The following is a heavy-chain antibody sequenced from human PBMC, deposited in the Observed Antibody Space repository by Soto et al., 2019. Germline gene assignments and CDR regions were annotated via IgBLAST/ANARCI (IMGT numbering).Heavy chain of an antibody. J-gene: IGHJ4*02. CDR3: AKNGGPVDTAMVTFDY. D-gene: IGHD5-18*01. V-gene: IGHV3-43*01. CDR2: ISWDGGST. Sequence: GGSLRLSCAASGFTFDDYTMHWVRQAPGKGLEWVSLISWDGGSTYYADSVKGRFTISRDNSKNSLYLQMNSLRTEDTALYYCAKNGGPVDTAMVTFDYWGQGTXVTVSS. CDR1: GFTFDDYT.